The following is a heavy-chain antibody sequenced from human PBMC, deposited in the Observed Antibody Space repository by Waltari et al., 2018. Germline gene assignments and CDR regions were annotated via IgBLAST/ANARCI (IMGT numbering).Heavy chain of an antibody. Sequence: QVQLHQWAQGRLKPSETLSVTCAVVGNTCNLYSGCWSRRPPGKGLEWIGEINHSGNTNYNPSLKSRVAISIDPAKKQFSLKLTSVAAMDMAIYYCARLEDCTGGNCYSGNHYDVDVWGPGTTVTVSS. J-gene: IGHJ6*02. CDR1: GNTCNLYS. CDR3: ARLEDCTGGNCYSGNHYDVDV. D-gene: IGHD2-15*01. V-gene: IGHV4-34*01. CDR2: INHSGNT.